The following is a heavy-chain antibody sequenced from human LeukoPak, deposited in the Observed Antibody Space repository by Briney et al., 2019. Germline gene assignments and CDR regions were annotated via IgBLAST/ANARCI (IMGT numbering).Heavy chain of an antibody. J-gene: IGHJ5*02. CDR3: ARARYYYGSGSYSNLPKWFDP. V-gene: IGHV4-34*01. CDR1: GGSFSGYY. Sequence: SETLSLTCAVYGGSFSGYYWSWIRQPPGKGLEWIGEINHSGSTNYNPSLKSRVTISVDTSKNQFSLKLSSMTAADTAVYYCARARYYYGSGSYSNLPKWFDPWGQGTLVTVSS. D-gene: IGHD3-10*01. CDR2: INHSGST.